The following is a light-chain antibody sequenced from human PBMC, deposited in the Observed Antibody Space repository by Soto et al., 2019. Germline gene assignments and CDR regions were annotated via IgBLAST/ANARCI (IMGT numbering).Light chain of an antibody. V-gene: IGLV2-14*01. J-gene: IGLJ2*01. CDR2: DVS. CDR3: SPYTSIFTVV. Sequence: QSALTQPASVSGSPGQSITISCTGTSSDVGGYNYVSWYQQNPGKAPKLMIYDVSNRPSGVSNRFSGSKSGNTASLTIFGLQAVDEADYYCSPYTSIFTVVFGGGTNLTVL. CDR1: SSDVGGYNY.